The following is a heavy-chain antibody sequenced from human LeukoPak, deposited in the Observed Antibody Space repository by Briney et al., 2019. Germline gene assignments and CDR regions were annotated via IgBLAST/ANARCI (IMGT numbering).Heavy chain of an antibody. J-gene: IGHJ4*02. CDR1: GFTFSSYS. CDR2: ISSSSSYI. V-gene: IGHV3-21*01. D-gene: IGHD6-13*01. CDR3: ARDRDSSSWPTSFDY. Sequence: GGSLRLSCAASGFTFSSYSMNWVRQAPGKGLEWVSSISSSSSYIYYADSVKGRFTIPRDNAKNSLYLQMNSLRAEDTAVYYCARDRDSSSWPTSFDYWGQGTLVTVSS.